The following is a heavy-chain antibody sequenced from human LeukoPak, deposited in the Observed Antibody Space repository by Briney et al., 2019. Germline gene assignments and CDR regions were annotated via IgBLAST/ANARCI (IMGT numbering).Heavy chain of an antibody. Sequence: SETLSLTCIVSGGSISSTTYYWGWIRQPPGKRLEWIGSIYYSGSTYYNPSLKSRVTISVDTSKNQFSLKLSSVTAADTAVYYCARQVVGATFDAFDIWGQGTMVTVSS. J-gene: IGHJ3*02. D-gene: IGHD1-26*01. CDR3: ARQVVGATFDAFDI. CDR1: GGSISSTTYY. CDR2: IYYSGST. V-gene: IGHV4-39*01.